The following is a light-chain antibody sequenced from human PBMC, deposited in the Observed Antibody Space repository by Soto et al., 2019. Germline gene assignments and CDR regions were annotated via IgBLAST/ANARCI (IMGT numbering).Light chain of an antibody. Sequence: DIQMTQSPSSLSASVGNRVTITCRASQSISTYLNWYQKKPGKAPNLLIYDASRLQSGVPSRFSGSGGGTDFTLSISSLQPEDFATYYCQQIYTIPLTFXGGTKVDIK. CDR3: QQIYTIPLT. V-gene: IGKV1-39*01. CDR1: QSISTY. J-gene: IGKJ4*01. CDR2: DAS.